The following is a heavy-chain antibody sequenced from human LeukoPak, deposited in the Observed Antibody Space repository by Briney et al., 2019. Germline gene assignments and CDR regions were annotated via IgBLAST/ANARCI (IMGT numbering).Heavy chain of an antibody. CDR3: AKGHYDFWSGYSFFDY. D-gene: IGHD3-3*01. J-gene: IGHJ4*02. CDR2: IWYDGSNK. Sequence: GRSLRLSCAASEFTFSSYGMHWVRQAPGKGLEWVAVIWYDGSNKYYADSVKGRFTISRDNSKNTLYLQMNSLRAEDTAVYYCAKGHYDFWSGYSFFDYWGQGTLVTVSS. V-gene: IGHV3-33*06. CDR1: EFTFSSYG.